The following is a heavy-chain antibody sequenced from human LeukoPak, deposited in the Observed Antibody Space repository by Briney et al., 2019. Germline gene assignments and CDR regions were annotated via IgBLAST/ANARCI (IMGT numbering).Heavy chain of an antibody. V-gene: IGHV3-74*01. CDR2: IIGDGSTT. CDR3: ARPTMMRVRNGMGV. Sequence: HPGGSLRLSCAASGFTFSSYWMHWVRQTPGKGLVWVSRIIGDGSTTNYADSVKGRFTISRDNAKNTLYLQVHSLRAEDTAVYYCARPTMMRVRNGMGVWGSGTTVTVSS. J-gene: IGHJ6*04. CDR1: GFTFSSYW. D-gene: IGHD3-22*01.